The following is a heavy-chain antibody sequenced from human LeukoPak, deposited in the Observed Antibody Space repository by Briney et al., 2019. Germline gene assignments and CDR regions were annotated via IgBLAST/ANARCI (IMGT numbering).Heavy chain of an antibody. D-gene: IGHD3-22*01. J-gene: IGHJ4*02. CDR2: INHSGST. V-gene: IGHV4-34*01. Sequence: SETLSLTCAAYGGSFSGYYWSWIRQPPGKGLEWIGEINHSGSTNYNPSLKSRVTISVDTSKNQFSLKLSSVTAADTAVYYCARGLLGDSSGFDYWGQGTLVTVSS. CDR3: ARGLLGDSSGFDY. CDR1: GGSFSGYY.